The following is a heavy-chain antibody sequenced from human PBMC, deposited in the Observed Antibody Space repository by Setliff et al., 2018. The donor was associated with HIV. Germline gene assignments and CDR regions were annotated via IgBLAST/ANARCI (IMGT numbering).Heavy chain of an antibody. CDR3: ASRIYYYDESRVLREEGFVP. CDR2: IYYNEKT. Sequence: SETLSLTCTVSGGSASNSLYYWAWIRQPPGKGLEYIGSIYYNEKTYYSPSLKSRVTISIDTSKNQFSLKLTSMTAADTAMYYCASRIYYYDESRVLREEGFVPWGQGTLVTVSS. J-gene: IGHJ5*02. V-gene: IGHV4-39*01. D-gene: IGHD3-22*01. CDR1: GGSASNSLYY.